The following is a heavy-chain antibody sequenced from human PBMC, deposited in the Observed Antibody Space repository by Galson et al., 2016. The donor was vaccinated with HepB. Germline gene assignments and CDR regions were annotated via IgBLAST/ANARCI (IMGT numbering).Heavy chain of an antibody. CDR3: ARGERGSYNSGYFDY. CDR1: GFTFSSYA. V-gene: IGHV3-7*01. CDR2: IKQDGSEE. Sequence: SLRLSCAASGFTFSSYAMHWVRQAPGKGLEWVANIKQDGSEEYYVDSVKGRFTISRDNAKNSLYLQMNSLRDEDTAVYYCARGERGSYNSGYFDYWGQGNLVTVSA. J-gene: IGHJ4*02. D-gene: IGHD1-26*01.